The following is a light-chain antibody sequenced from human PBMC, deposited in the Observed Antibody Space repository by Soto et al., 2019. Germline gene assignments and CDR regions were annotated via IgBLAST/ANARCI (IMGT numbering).Light chain of an antibody. CDR3: QQYYNWTPGVT. CDR2: DVS. J-gene: IGKJ4*01. CDR1: QSISNN. V-gene: IGKV3-15*01. Sequence: ELVMTQSPATLSVSPGEEVTLTCRASQSISNNLAWFQQIPGQAPRLLIYDVSARATGIPVRFSGSGSGTEFTLTISSLQSEDFAVYYCQQYYNWTPGVTFGGGTKVEIK.